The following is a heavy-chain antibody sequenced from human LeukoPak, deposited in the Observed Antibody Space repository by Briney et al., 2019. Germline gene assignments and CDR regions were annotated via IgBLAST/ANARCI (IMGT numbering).Heavy chain of an antibody. CDR2: IYYSGST. D-gene: IGHD3-10*01. J-gene: IGHJ6*03. CDR3: ARDVKSRLRQWFGELSVYYYYYMDV. Sequence: SETLSLTCTVSGGSISSYYWSWIRQPPGKGLEWIGYIYYSGSTNYNPSPKSRVTISVDTSKNQFSLKLSSVTAADTAVYYCARDVKSRLRQWFGELSVYYYYYMDVWGKGTTVTISS. V-gene: IGHV4-59*01. CDR1: GGSISSYY.